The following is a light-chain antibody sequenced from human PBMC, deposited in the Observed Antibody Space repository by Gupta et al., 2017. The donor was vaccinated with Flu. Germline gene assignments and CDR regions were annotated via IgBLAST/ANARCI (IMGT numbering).Light chain of an antibody. CDR2: DAS. J-gene: IGKJ1*01. Sequence: EIVLTQSPATLSLSPGERATLSCRASQSVSSYLAWYQQKPGQAPRLLIYDASNRATGIPARFSGSGDGTDFTLTISSREPEDFAVYYCQQRSNGPPHGTFGQGTKVEIK. CDR3: QQRSNGPPHGT. V-gene: IGKV3-11*01. CDR1: QSVSSY.